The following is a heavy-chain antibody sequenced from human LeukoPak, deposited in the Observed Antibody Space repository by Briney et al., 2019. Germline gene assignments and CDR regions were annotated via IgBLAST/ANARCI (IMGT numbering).Heavy chain of an antibody. D-gene: IGHD3-10*01. CDR1: GFTFSDYY. V-gene: IGHV3-11*01. Sequence: GGSLRLSCAVSGFTFSDYYMSWIRQAPGKGLEWVSYISGGGSTISHADSVKGRFTISRDNAENSLYLQMNSLRAEDTAVYYCARVRMVRGAHFDYWGQGTLVTVSS. CDR3: ARVRMVRGAHFDY. J-gene: IGHJ4*02. CDR2: ISGGGSTI.